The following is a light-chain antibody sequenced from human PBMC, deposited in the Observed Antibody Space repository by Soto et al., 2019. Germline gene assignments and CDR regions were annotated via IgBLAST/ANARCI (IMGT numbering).Light chain of an antibody. V-gene: IGKV1-5*01. J-gene: IGKJ2*01. CDR3: HQYNSYSPT. CDR2: DAS. Sequence: DIQMTQSPSTLSASVGDRVTITCRASQSVSSWLAWYQQRPGKAPKLLIYDASSLESGVPSRFSGSGSGTDFTLTISSLRPDDFATYYCHQYNSYSPTFGQGTKLEIK. CDR1: QSVSSW.